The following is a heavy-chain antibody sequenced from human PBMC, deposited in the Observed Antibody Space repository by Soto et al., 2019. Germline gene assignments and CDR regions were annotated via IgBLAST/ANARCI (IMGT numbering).Heavy chain of an antibody. Sequence: ASVKVSCKASGGTFSSYAISWVRQAPGQGLEWMGGIIPIFGTANYAQKFQGRATITADESTSTAYMELSSLRSEDTAVYYCARDREGSYYYDSSGYYLHYWGQGTLVTVSS. CDR3: ARDREGSYYYDSSGYYLHY. D-gene: IGHD3-22*01. CDR2: IIPIFGTA. CDR1: GGTFSSYA. V-gene: IGHV1-69*13. J-gene: IGHJ4*02.